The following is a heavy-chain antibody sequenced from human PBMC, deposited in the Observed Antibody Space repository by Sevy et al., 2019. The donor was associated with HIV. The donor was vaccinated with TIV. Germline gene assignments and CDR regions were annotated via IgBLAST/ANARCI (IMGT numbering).Heavy chain of an antibody. CDR3: AMGNYYDSSGRGGGYYYGMDV. CDR1: GFTFSSYG. CDR2: ISYDGSNK. J-gene: IGHJ6*02. V-gene: IGHV3-30*03. D-gene: IGHD3-22*01. Sequence: GGSLRLSCAASGFTFSSYGMHWVRQAPGKGLEWVAVISYDGSNKYYADSVKGRFTISRDNSKNTLYLQMNSLRAGDTGVYYGAMGNYYDSSGRGGGYYYGMDVWGQGTTVTVSS.